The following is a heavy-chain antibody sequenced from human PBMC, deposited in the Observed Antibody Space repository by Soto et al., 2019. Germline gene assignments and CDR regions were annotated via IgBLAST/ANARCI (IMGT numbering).Heavy chain of an antibody. CDR3: ARNFWGYGGNAGLYV. J-gene: IGHJ6*02. Sequence: GGSLRLSCAASGFSFTTYGLHWVRQAPGKGLEWVALISYDGSSEYYADSVKGRFTISRDTSKNTLYLQMNSLRTEDTAVYHCARNFWGYGGNAGLYVWGPGTTVTVSS. D-gene: IGHD2-15*01. CDR1: GFSFTTYG. V-gene: IGHV3-30-3*01. CDR2: ISYDGSSE.